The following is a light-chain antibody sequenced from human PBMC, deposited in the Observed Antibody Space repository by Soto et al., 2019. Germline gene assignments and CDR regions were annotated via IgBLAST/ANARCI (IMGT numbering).Light chain of an antibody. V-gene: IGKV3D-15*01. Sequence: EIVMTQSPATLSVSPGEGVTLSCRASQGIGDTLAWYQHKPGQTPRLLIYDTSTRATGVPARFSGSRSGPEYSLPIISRLYDEFVVVYYCPQYGSSLTFGEGTKVDIK. CDR3: PQYGSSLT. CDR2: DTS. CDR1: QGIGDT. J-gene: IGKJ4*02.